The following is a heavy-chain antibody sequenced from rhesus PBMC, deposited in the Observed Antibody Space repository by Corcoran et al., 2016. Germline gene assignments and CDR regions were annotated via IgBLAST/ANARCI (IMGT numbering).Heavy chain of an antibody. Sequence: QVQLQQWGEGLVKPSETLSLTCAVYGGSISGYYYWSWIRQPPGKGLEWIGYYYGNSASTNYNPSLKNRVTISKDTSKNQFSLKLSSVTAADTAVYYCARGKGLFDYWGQGVLVTVSS. CDR3: ARGKGLFDY. J-gene: IGHJ4*01. V-gene: IGHV4-73*01. D-gene: IGHD3-28*01. CDR1: GGSISGYYY. CDR2: YYGNSAST.